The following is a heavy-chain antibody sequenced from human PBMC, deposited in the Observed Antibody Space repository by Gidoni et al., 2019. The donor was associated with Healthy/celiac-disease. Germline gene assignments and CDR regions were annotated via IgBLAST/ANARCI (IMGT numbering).Heavy chain of an antibody. CDR1: GFTFSTYG. D-gene: IGHD5-12*01. J-gene: IGHJ4*02. Sequence: QVQLVEPGGGVVQPGRSLRLSCAASGFTFSTYGMHWVRQAPGKGLEWVALIWSDGSNKYYADSVKGRFTISRDNSKNTLYLQMSSLRAEDTAVYYCAREGWLQSHYYFDYWGQGTLVTVSS. CDR3: AREGWLQSHYYFDY. V-gene: IGHV3-33*01. CDR2: IWSDGSNK.